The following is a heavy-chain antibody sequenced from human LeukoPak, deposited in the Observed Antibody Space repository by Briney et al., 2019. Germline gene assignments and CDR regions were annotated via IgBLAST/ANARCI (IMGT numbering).Heavy chain of an antibody. CDR1: GFTFSSYT. CDR2: ISSGGTP. CDR3: ARGGAGYAFDY. Sequence: GGSLRLSCAASGFTFSSYTMTWVRQAPGKGLEWVSVISSGGTPYYADSVKGRFTISRDSSENTLYLQMHSLRAEDTAVYYCARGGAGYAFDYWGQGTLVTVSS. D-gene: IGHD5-12*01. J-gene: IGHJ4*02. V-gene: IGHV3-66*02.